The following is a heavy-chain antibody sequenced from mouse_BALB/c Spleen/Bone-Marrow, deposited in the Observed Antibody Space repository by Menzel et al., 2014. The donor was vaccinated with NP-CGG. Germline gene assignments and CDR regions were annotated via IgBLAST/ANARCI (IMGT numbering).Heavy chain of an antibody. D-gene: IGHD2-1*01. J-gene: IGHJ1*01. CDR1: GFTFSSFG. CDR2: ISSGSSTI. V-gene: IGHV5-17*02. CDR3: AREGDYGNYWYFDV. Sequence: EVQLVESGGGLVQPGGSRKLSCAASGFTFSSFGMHWVRRAPEKGLEWVAYISSGSSTIYYADTVKGRFTISRDNPKNTLFLQMTSLRSEDTAMYYCAREGDYGNYWYFDVWGAGTTVTVSS.